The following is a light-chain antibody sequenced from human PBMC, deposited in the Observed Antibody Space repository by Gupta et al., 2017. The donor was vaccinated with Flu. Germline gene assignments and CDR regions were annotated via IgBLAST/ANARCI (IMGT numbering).Light chain of an antibody. V-gene: IGKV3-20*01. CDR3: HQYGSSPLT. J-gene: IGKJ4*01. CDR2: GAS. Sequence: ESVLTQSPGTLSWSPGERAPLSCRASQNVTSSSLAWYQRKPGQAPRLLIYGASSRATGIPDRFSGSGSGTDFTLTISRLEPEDFAVYYCHQYGSSPLTFGGGTEVEIK. CDR1: QNVTSSS.